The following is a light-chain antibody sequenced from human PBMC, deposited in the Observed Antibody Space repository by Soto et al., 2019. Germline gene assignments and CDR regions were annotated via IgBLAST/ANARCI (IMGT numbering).Light chain of an antibody. J-gene: IGKJ1*01. CDR1: QSVSSSY. CDR2: GAS. V-gene: IGKV3-20*01. Sequence: EIVLTQSPGTLSLSPGERATLSCRASQSVSSSYLAWYQQKPGQAPRLLVYGASSRATGIPDRFSGSGSGTDFTLSISRLEAEDFAVYYCQQYDSSPRTFGQGTKVELK. CDR3: QQYDSSPRT.